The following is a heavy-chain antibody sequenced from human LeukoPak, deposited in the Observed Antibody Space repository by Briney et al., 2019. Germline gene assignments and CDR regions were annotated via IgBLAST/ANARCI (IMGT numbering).Heavy chain of an antibody. J-gene: IGHJ6*03. V-gene: IGHV3-30-3*01. CDR2: ISYDGSNK. CDR3: ARDYGRLGYYYYMDV. CDR1: GFTFSSYA. Sequence: PGGSLRLSCAASGFTFSSYAMHWVRQAPGKGLEWVAVISYDGSNKYYADSVKGRFTISRDNSKNTLYLQMNSLRAEDTAVYYCARDYGRLGYYYYMDVWGKGTTVTVSS. D-gene: IGHD3-10*01.